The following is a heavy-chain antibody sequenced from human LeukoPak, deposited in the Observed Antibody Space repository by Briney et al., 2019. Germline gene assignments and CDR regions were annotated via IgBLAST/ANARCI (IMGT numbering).Heavy chain of an antibody. J-gene: IGHJ6*03. CDR1: GFTFSSYS. V-gene: IGHV3-21*01. CDR2: ISSSSSYI. CDR3: ARGAYYYYYYMDV. Sequence: GGSLRLSCAASGFTFSSYSMNWVRQAPGKGLEWVSSISSSSSYIYYADSVKGRFTLSRDNAKNSLYLQMNSLRADDTAVYYCARGAYYYYYYMDVWGKGTTVTVSS.